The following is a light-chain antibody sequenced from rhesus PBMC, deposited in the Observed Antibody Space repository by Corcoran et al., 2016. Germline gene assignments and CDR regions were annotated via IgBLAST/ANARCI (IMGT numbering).Light chain of an antibody. CDR1: QSVSSY. Sequence: EIVMTQSPATLSLSPGETATISCRTSQSVSSYLAWYQQKPGQAPRLLIYGASSGAPGIPDRFSGRGSGTDFTLTISSLEPEDFAVYYCQETSNLWTFGQGTKVEIK. CDR3: QETSNLWT. CDR2: GAS. V-gene: IGKV3-31*02. J-gene: IGKJ1*01.